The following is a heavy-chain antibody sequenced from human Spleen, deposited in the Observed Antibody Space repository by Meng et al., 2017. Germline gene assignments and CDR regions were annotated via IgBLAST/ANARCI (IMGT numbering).Heavy chain of an antibody. CDR3: ARDEDISAAGYLLGDF. V-gene: IGHV1-2*06. J-gene: IGHJ4*02. D-gene: IGHD6-13*01. Sequence: ASVKVSCKASGYTFTGYYIHWVRQAPGQGLEWMGRINPNSGGTNYAQKLQGRVTMTRDTSISTAYMELSGLRSDDTAVYYCARDEDISAAGYLLGDFWGQGTLVTVSS. CDR2: INPNSGGT. CDR1: GYTFTGYY.